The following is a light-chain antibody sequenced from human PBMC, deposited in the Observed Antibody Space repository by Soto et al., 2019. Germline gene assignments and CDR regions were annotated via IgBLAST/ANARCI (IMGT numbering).Light chain of an antibody. Sequence: QSALTQPASVSGSPGQSITISCTGTSSDVGGYNYVSWYQQHPGKAPKLMIYDVSNLPSGVSNRFSGSKSGNAASLTIPGLQAEDEADYYCSSYTRSSILVFGRGTKLTVL. V-gene: IGLV2-14*01. CDR1: SSDVGGYNY. J-gene: IGLJ3*02. CDR3: SSYTRSSILV. CDR2: DVS.